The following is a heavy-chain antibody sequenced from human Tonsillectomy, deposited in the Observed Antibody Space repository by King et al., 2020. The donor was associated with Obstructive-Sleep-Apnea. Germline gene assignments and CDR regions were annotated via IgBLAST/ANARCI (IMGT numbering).Heavy chain of an antibody. CDR1: GFTFDDYG. CDR2: ITWNGGST. J-gene: IGHJ4*02. D-gene: IGHD6-19*01. V-gene: IGHV3-20*01. Sequence: QLVQSGGGVVRPGGSLRLSCAASGFTFDDYGMSWFRQAPGKGLEWVSAITWNGGSTGYADSVKGRFTISRDNAKNSLYLQMNSLRAEDTALYHCARALRYSSGPADYWGQGTLVTVSS. CDR3: ARALRYSSGPADY.